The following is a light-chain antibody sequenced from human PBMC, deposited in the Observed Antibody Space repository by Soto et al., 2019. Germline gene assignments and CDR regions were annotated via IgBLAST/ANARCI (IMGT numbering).Light chain of an antibody. Sequence: EIVLTQSPATLSLSPGERATLSCRASQSVSSNYLAWYQQKPGQAPRLLIYGASSRATGIPDRFSGSGSGTDFTLTISSLEPEDFALYYCQQYGSSPMCTFGQGTKLEIK. CDR2: GAS. CDR1: QSVSSNY. J-gene: IGKJ2*02. V-gene: IGKV3-20*01. CDR3: QQYGSSPMCT.